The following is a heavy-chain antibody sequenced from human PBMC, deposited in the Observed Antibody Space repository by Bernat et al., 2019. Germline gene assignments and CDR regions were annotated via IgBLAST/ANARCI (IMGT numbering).Heavy chain of an antibody. J-gene: IGHJ6*03. D-gene: IGHD4-11*01. CDR3: ARAPLQDDYYMDV. V-gene: IGHV3-30*01. Sequence: VQLLESGGGLVQPGGSLRLSCAASGFTFSSYAMHWVRQAPGKGLEWVAVISYVGSNKYYADSVKGRFTISRDNSKNTLYLQMNSLRAEDTAVYYCARAPLQDDYYMDVWGKGTTVTVSS. CDR1: GFTFSSYA. CDR2: ISYVGSNK.